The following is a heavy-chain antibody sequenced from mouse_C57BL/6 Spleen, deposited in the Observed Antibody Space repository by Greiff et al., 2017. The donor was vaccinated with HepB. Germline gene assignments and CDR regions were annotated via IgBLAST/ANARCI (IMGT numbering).Heavy chain of an antibody. J-gene: IGHJ2*01. CDR3: AIGTGTDY. V-gene: IGHV1-26*01. D-gene: IGHD4-1*01. CDR2: INPNNGGT. CDR1: GYTFTDYY. Sequence: EVQLQQSGPELVKPGASVKISCKASGYTFTDYYMNWVKQSHGKSLEWIGDINPNNGGTSYNQKFKGKATLTVDKSSSTAYMQLSSLTSEDSAVYYCAIGTGTDYWGQGTTLTVSS.